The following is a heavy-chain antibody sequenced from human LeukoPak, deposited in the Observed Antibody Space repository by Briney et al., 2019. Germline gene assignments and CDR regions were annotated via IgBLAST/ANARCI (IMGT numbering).Heavy chain of an antibody. D-gene: IGHD3-9*01. CDR1: GYTFTSYG. V-gene: IGHV1-18*01. J-gene: IGHJ4*02. CDR3: ARDQAATNTQVRFCLD. Sequence: GASVKVSCEASGYTFTSYGISWVREAPGQGLEWMGWISAYNGNTNFAQKLQGRVTMTTDTSTSTAYMGLRSLRSDDTAVYYCARDQAATNTQVRFCLDWGQGTLVTVSS. CDR2: ISAYNGNT.